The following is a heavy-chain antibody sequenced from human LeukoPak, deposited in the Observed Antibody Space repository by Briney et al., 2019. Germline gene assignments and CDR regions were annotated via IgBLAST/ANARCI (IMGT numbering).Heavy chain of an antibody. J-gene: IGHJ4*02. CDR2: INPNSGGT. V-gene: IGHV1-2*02. D-gene: IGHD3-22*01. CDR1: GYTFTGYY. Sequence: ASVKVSCKASGYTFTGYYMHWVRQAPGQGPEWMGWINPNSGGTNYAQKFQGRVTMTRDTSISTAYMELSRLRSDDTAVYYCARDRITMIVVVTAFDYWGQGTLVTVSS. CDR3: ARDRITMIVVVTAFDY.